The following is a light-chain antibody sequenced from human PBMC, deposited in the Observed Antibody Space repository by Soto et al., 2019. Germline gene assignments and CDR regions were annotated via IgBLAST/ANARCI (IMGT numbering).Light chain of an antibody. J-gene: IGKJ2*01. CDR3: QQYFSSPRYT. CDR1: QSVFYSSNHKNY. V-gene: IGKV4-1*01. Sequence: DIVMTQSPDSLAVSLGERATINCKSAQSVFYSSNHKNYLAWYQQKPGQPPKLLIYWASTREAGVPDRFSGSGSGTDFTLTINDVQAEDVAVYYCQQYFSSPRYTFGQGTKLEIK. CDR2: WAS.